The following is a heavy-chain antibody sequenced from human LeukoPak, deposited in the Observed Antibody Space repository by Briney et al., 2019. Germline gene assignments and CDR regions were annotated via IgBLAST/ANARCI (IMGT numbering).Heavy chain of an antibody. D-gene: IGHD5-24*01. J-gene: IGHJ4*02. CDR3: ARDMATAALYY. Sequence: GGSLRLSCAASGFTFNKYYMHWVRHAPGKGLVWVSRVSNDGRNTNYADSVKGRFTISRDNAKNTLYLQVDSLRAEDTAIYYCARDMATAALYYWGQGTLVTVSS. CDR2: VSNDGRNT. V-gene: IGHV3-74*01. CDR1: GFTFNKYY.